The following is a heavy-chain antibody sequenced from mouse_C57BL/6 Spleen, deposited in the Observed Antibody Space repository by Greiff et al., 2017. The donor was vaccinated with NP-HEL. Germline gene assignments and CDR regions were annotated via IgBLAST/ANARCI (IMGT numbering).Heavy chain of an antibody. Sequence: QVQLQQSGAELVRPGASVTLSCKASGYTFTDYEMHWVKQTPVHGLEWIGAIDPETGGTAYNQKFKGKAILTADQSSSTAYMELRSLTSEDSAVYYCNRFAYWGQGTLVTVSA. J-gene: IGHJ3*01. CDR2: IDPETGGT. CDR1: GYTFTDYE. V-gene: IGHV1-15*01. CDR3: NRFAY.